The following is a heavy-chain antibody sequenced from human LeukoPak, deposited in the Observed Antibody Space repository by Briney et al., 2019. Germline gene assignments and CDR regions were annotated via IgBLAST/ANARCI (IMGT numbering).Heavy chain of an antibody. V-gene: IGHV3-48*01. D-gene: IGHD6-13*01. CDR2: ISSSSSTI. Sequence: GGSLRLSCAASGFTFTSYSMNWVRQAPGKGLEWISYISSSSSTIYYADSVKGRFTISRDNARNSLYLQMNCLRAEDTAVYYCAKDGGTGRIAAPGADYWGQGTLVTVSS. CDR3: AKDGGTGRIAAPGADY. CDR1: GFTFTSYS. J-gene: IGHJ4*02.